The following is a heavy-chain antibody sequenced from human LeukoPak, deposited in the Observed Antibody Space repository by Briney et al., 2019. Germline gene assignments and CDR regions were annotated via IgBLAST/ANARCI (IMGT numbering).Heavy chain of an antibody. CDR3: AKRGSQSYSLDY. Sequence: GGSLRLSCAASGFTFSSYGMHRVRQAPGKGLEWVSAISGSGGSTYYADSVKGRFTISRDNSKSTLYLQMNSLRAEDTAVYYCAKRGSQSYSLDYWGQGILVTVSP. CDR2: ISGSGGST. J-gene: IGHJ4*02. V-gene: IGHV3-23*01. D-gene: IGHD3-10*01. CDR1: GFTFSSYG.